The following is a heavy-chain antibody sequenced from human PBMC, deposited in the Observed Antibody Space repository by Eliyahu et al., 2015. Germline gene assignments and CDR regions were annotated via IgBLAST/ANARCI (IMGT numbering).Heavy chain of an antibody. D-gene: IGHD4-23*01. V-gene: IGHV1-46*01. CDR1: GYTFTSYY. J-gene: IGHJ4*02. CDR2: INPSGGSR. CDR3: AGQGGTSDFDY. Sequence: QVQLVQSGAXVKXPGAXVXLSCTASGYTFTSYYIHWXXQAPGQGLEWMGIINPSGGSRTYARKFKGRVTMTRDTSTSTVYIEISSLRFEDTAVYFCAGQGGTSDFDYWGQGTLVTVSS.